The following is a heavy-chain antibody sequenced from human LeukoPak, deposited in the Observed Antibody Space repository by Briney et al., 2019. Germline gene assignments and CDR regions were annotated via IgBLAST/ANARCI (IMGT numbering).Heavy chain of an antibody. V-gene: IGHV3-7*03. CDR3: ARESAYCGSDCRSLSDY. CDR2: IKQDGSEK. J-gene: IGHJ4*02. D-gene: IGHD2-21*02. Sequence: PGGSLRLSCAASGFTFSSYWMSWVRQAPGKGLEWVANIKQDGSEKYYVDSVKGRFTISRDNAKNSLYLQMNSLRAEDTAIYYCARESAYCGSDCRSLSDYWGQGTLVTVSS. CDR1: GFTFSSYW.